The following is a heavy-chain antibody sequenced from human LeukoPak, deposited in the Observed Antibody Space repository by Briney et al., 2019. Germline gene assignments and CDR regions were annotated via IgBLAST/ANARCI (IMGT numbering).Heavy chain of an antibody. D-gene: IGHD2-2*02. V-gene: IGHV3-30-3*01. CDR1: GFTFSSYA. J-gene: IGHJ4*02. CDR2: ISYDGSNK. Sequence: GGSLRLSCAASGFTFSSYAMHWVRQAPGKGLEWVAVISYDGSNKYYADSVKGRFTISRDNSKNTLYLQMNSLRAEDTAVYYCAKDVVPAAISYFDYWGQGTLVTVSS. CDR3: AKDVVPAAISYFDY.